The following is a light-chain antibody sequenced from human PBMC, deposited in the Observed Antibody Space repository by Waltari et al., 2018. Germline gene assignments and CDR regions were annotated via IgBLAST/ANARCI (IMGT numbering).Light chain of an antibody. Sequence: SYVLTQPPSVSVAPGKTARITCGGDNIGSTSVHWYQRKPGQAPVLVIYDDSARPSGIPERFSGSNSGNTATLTISRVEAGDEADYSCQVWDGSSDHRVFGGGTKVTVL. J-gene: IGLJ3*02. V-gene: IGLV3-21*04. CDR2: DDS. CDR1: NIGSTS. CDR3: QVWDGSSDHRV.